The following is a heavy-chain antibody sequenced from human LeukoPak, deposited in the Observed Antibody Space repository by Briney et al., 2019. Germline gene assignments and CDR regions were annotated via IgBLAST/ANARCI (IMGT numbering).Heavy chain of an antibody. J-gene: IGHJ4*02. CDR3: ARGQLYYDSSGFDY. CDR2: ISSSSSYI. Sequence: SGGSLRLSCAASGFTFSSYSMNWVRQAPGKGLEWVSSISSSSSYIYYVDSVKGRFTISRDNAKNSLYLQMNSLRAEDTAVYYCARGQLYYDSSGFDYWGQGTLVTVSS. V-gene: IGHV3-21*01. D-gene: IGHD3-22*01. CDR1: GFTFSSYS.